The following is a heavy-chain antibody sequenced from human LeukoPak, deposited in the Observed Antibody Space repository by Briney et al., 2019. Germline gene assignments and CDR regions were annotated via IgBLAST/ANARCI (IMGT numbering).Heavy chain of an antibody. CDR3: ASTGGSGSYWDPFDP. V-gene: IGHV5-51*01. D-gene: IGHD3-10*01. CDR1: GYSFTSYW. J-gene: IGHJ5*02. CDR2: IYPGDSDT. Sequence: PGESLKISCKGSGYSFTSYWIGGVRQRPGKGLEWMGIIYPGDSDTRYSPSFQGQVTISADKSISTAYLQWSSLKASDTAMYYCASTGGSGSYWDPFDPWGQGTLVTVSS.